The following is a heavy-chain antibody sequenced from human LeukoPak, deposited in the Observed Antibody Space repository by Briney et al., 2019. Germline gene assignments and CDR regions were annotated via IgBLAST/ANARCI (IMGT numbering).Heavy chain of an antibody. CDR2: ISGSGVIT. D-gene: IGHD1-26*01. CDR1: GFTFGTYA. V-gene: IGHV3-23*01. Sequence: GGSLRLSCAASGFTFGTYAMSWVRRAPGEGLEWVSSISGSGVITFYADSVKGRFTISRDNSKNTLYLQMHSLRGEDTAMYYCAKTVGVNFFDYWGQGALVTVSS. CDR3: AKTVGVNFFDY. J-gene: IGHJ4*02.